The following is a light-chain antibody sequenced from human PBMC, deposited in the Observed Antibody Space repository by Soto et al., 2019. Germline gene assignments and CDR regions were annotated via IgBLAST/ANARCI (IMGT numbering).Light chain of an antibody. CDR2: VAS. J-gene: IGKJ1*01. CDR3: QQYGRSPWT. V-gene: IGKV3-20*01. Sequence: EIVLTQSPGTLSLSPGERATLSCRASQSVSSSYLAWYQQKPGQAPRLLIYVASSRAPGIPDRFSGSGSGTDFTLTISRLEPEDFAVYYCQQYGRSPWTFGQGTKVEIK. CDR1: QSVSSSY.